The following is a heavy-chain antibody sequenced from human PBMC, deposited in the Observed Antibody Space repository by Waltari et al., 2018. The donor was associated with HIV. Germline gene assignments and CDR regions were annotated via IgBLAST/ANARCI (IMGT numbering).Heavy chain of an antibody. V-gene: IGHV1-18*01. CDR2: ISTYNGNT. Sequence: QVQLLQSGSEVKRPGASVKVSCKTSGYPFTDYGISWVRQDPRQGLEWMGWISTYNGNTKFAQTLQARISMTIDTSRPTAYMDLTSLRSDDTAVYYCARGDRAFDVWGQGTMVSVSS. CDR3: ARGDRAFDV. CDR1: GYPFTDYG. J-gene: IGHJ3*01. D-gene: IGHD1-26*01.